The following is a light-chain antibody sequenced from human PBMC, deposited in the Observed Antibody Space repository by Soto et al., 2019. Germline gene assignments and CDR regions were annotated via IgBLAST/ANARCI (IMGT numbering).Light chain of an antibody. CDR3: QQYDNLPFT. CDR2: DAS. V-gene: IGKV1-33*01. Sequence: DIQMTQSPSSLSASVRDRVTITCQASQDISSYLNWYQQTPGKAPKLLICDASNLEPGVPSRFSGSGSGTDFTLTISSLHPEDIATYYCQQYDNLPFTFGPGTKVDIK. J-gene: IGKJ3*01. CDR1: QDISSY.